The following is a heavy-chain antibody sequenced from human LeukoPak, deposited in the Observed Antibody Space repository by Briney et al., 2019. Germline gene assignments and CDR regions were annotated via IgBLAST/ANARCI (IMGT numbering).Heavy chain of an antibody. J-gene: IGHJ3*02. V-gene: IGHV3-30*02. Sequence: GGSLRLSCAASGFTFSSYGMHWVRQAPGKGLEWVAFIRYDGSNKYYADSVKGRFTISRDNSKNTLYLQMNSLRAEDTAVYYCAPEEWFGELRDAFDIWGQGTMVTVSS. CDR2: IRYDGSNK. CDR1: GFTFSSYG. D-gene: IGHD3-10*01. CDR3: APEEWFGELRDAFDI.